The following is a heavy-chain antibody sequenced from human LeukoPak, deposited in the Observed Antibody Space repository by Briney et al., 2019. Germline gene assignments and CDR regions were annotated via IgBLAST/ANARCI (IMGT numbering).Heavy chain of an antibody. CDR2: INSDGSST. CDR3: AKEDTKSSGTRDFDY. Sequence: PGGSLRLSCAASGFTFSSYWMHWVRQAPGKGLVWVSRINSDGSSTSYADSVKGRFTISRDNAKNTLYLQMNSLRAEDTAVYYCAKEDTKSSGTRDFDYWGQGTLVTVSS. CDR1: GFTFSSYW. V-gene: IGHV3-74*01. J-gene: IGHJ4*02. D-gene: IGHD1-1*01.